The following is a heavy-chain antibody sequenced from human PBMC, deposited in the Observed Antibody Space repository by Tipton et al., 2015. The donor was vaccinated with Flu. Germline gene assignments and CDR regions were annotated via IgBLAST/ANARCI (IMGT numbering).Heavy chain of an antibody. CDR2: IYTSGST. J-gene: IGHJ3*02. V-gene: IGHV4-61*09. CDR1: GASISSAAYY. Sequence: LRLSCTVSGASISSAAYYWSWIRQPAGKGLEWIGHIYTSGSTNYNPSLKSRVSISLDTSKKQFSLKLTSVTAADAAVYYCARGPTVVTPVYAFDIWGQGTMVTVSS. CDR3: ARGPTVVTPVYAFDI. D-gene: IGHD4-23*01.